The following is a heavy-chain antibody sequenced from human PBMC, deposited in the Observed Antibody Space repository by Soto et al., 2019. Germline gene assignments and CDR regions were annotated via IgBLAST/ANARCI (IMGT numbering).Heavy chain of an antibody. J-gene: IGHJ5*02. CDR1: GGSISSSNW. D-gene: IGHD6-19*01. V-gene: IGHV4-4*02. Sequence: SETLSLTCAVSGGSISSSNWWSWVRQPPGKGLEWIGEIYHSGSTNYNPSLKGRVTISVDKSKNQFSLKLSSVTAADTAVYYCTNRAVAVAGKGKDWFDPWGQGTLVTVSS. CDR2: IYHSGST. CDR3: TNRAVAVAGKGKDWFDP.